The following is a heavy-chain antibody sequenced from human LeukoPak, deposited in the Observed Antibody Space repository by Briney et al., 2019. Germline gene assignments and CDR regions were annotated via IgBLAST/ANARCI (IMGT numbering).Heavy chain of an antibody. J-gene: IGHJ6*02. CDR3: ARGGGLDV. V-gene: IGHV3-7*03. D-gene: IGHD3-16*01. CDR2: INHNGNVN. CDR1: GFTFSSYW. Sequence: GGSLRLSCAASGFTFSSYWMNWARQAPGKGLEWVACINHNGNVNYYVDSVKGRFTISRDNAKNSLYLQMSNLRAEDTAVYFCARGGGLDVWGQGATVTVSS.